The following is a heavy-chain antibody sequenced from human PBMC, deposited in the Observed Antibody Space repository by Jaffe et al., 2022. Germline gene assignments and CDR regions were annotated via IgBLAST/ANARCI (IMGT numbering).Heavy chain of an antibody. J-gene: IGHJ5*02. D-gene: IGHD3-3*01. V-gene: IGHV1-18*01. CDR3: ARVSEVTYYDFWSGHYNWFDP. CDR2: ISAYNGNT. CDR1: GYTFTSYG. Sequence: QVQLVQSGAEVKKPGASVKVSCKASGYTFTSYGISWVRQAPGQGLEWMGWISAYNGNTNYAQKLQGRVTMTTDTSTSTAYMELRSLRSDDTAVYYCARVSEVTYYDFWSGHYNWFDPWGQGTLVTVSS.